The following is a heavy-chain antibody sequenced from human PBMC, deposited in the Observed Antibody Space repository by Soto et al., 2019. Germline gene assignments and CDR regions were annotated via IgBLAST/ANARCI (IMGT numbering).Heavy chain of an antibody. J-gene: IGHJ4*02. Sequence: GGSLRLYCAASGLSISDYYMSWIRQAPGKGLEWVSYISSSSSYTNYADSVKGRFTISRDNAKISLYLQMNSLRAKDTAVYYCARDKEPTIFGVVISDFDYWGQGTLVTVSS. CDR1: GLSISDYY. V-gene: IGHV3-11*06. CDR3: ARDKEPTIFGVVISDFDY. CDR2: ISSSSSYT. D-gene: IGHD3-3*01.